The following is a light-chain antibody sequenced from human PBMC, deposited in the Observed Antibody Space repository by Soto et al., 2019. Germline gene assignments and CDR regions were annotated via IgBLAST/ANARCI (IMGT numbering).Light chain of an antibody. CDR2: DAS. CDR1: QSISSW. Sequence: DIQMNQSPSTVSAYVGDRVTITCRASQSISSWLAWYQQKPGKAPKLLIYDASSLESGVPSRFSGSGSGTEFTLTISSLQPEDFATYFCLHHDSYPWTSGQGAKADIK. V-gene: IGKV1-5*01. J-gene: IGKJ1*01. CDR3: LHHDSYPWT.